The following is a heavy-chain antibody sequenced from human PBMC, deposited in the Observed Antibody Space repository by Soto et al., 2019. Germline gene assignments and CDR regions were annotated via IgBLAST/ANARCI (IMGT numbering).Heavy chain of an antibody. Sequence: QVQLVQSGAEVKRPGSSVKVSCKASGGTFSSYAISWVRPAPGQGLEWMGGIIPIFGTPNYAQKFQGRVTITAEESTSTAYMELSSLRSEDTAVYYCARHVPAAGYYYGMDVWGQGTTVTVSS. CDR3: ARHVPAAGYYYGMDV. J-gene: IGHJ6*02. D-gene: IGHD2-2*01. CDR2: IIPIFGTP. CDR1: GGTFSSYA. V-gene: IGHV1-69*12.